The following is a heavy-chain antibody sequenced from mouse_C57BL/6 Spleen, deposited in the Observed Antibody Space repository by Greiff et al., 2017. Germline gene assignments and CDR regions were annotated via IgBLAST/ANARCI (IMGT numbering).Heavy chain of an antibody. J-gene: IGHJ1*03. CDR3: ARGMGDYDSDWYFDV. Sequence: VQLQQSGAELVRPGASVKLSCKASGYTFTDYYINWVKQRPGQGLEWIARIYPGSGNTYYNEKFKGKATLTAEKSSSTAYMQLSSLTSEDSAVYFCARGMGDYDSDWYFDVWGTGTTVTVSS. CDR1: GYTFTDYY. D-gene: IGHD2-4*01. CDR2: IYPGSGNT. V-gene: IGHV1-76*01.